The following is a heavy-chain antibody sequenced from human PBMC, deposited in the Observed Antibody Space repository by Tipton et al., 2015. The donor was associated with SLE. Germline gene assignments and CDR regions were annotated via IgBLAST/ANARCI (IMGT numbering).Heavy chain of an antibody. D-gene: IGHD6-19*01. V-gene: IGHV4-38-2*01. CDR1: GSSISSGYY. Sequence: LRLSCAVSGSSISSGYYWGWIRPPPGKGPEWIGNFYYGGSTYYNPSLKSRVTISLETSKNQFSLKLNSVTAADTAVYYCARLGPHSTYSSAWYVNYWGQGTLVTVSS. J-gene: IGHJ4*02. CDR3: ARLGPHSTYSSAWYVNY. CDR2: FYYGGST.